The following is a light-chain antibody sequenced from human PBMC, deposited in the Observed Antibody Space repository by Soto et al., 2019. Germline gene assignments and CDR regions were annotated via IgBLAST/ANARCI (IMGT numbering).Light chain of an antibody. Sequence: QSVLTQPPSVSGAPGQRVTISCTGSSSNIGAGYDVHWYQHLPGTAPKLLIYGNSNRPSGVPDRFSGSKSGTSASLAITGLQAEDEADYYCQSDDSSLSGEVVFGGGTKLTVL. CDR3: QSDDSSLSGEVV. CDR1: SSNIGAGYD. CDR2: GNS. V-gene: IGLV1-40*01. J-gene: IGLJ2*01.